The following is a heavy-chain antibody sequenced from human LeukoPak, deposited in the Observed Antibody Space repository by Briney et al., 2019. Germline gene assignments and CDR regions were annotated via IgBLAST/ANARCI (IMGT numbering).Heavy chain of an antibody. D-gene: IGHD1-26*01. J-gene: IGHJ3*02. CDR3: ARQRESHGRFDI. V-gene: IGHV1-3*01. CDR2: INAGNGNT. CDR1: GYTFTSYA. Sequence: GASVTVSCRASGYTFTSYAMHWVRQAPGQRLEWMGWINAGNGNTKYSQKFQGRVTITRDTSASTAYMELSSLRSEDTAVYYCARQRESHGRFDIWGQGTMVTVSS.